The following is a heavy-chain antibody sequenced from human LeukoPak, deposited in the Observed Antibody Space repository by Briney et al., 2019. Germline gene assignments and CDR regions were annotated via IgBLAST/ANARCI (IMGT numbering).Heavy chain of an antibody. Sequence: GGSLRLSCAASGFTFSKYWMTWVRQAPERGLEWVANIKPDGSEEYYVDSVKGRFTISRDNSKNTLYLQMNSLRAEDTAVYYCAKPSGCSYGLGYFDYWGQGTLVTVSS. CDR2: IKPDGSEE. J-gene: IGHJ4*02. V-gene: IGHV3-7*01. CDR1: GFTFSKYW. D-gene: IGHD5-18*01. CDR3: AKPSGCSYGLGYFDY.